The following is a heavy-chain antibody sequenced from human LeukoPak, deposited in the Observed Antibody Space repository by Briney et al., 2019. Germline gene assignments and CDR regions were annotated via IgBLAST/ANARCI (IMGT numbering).Heavy chain of an antibody. CDR1: GFTFSSYS. D-gene: IGHD4-17*01. Sequence: GGALRLSCAASGFTFSSYSMNWVRQAPGKGLEWVSYISSSSSTIYYADSVKGRFTISRDNAKNSLYLQMNSLRAEDTAVYYCAGVLRSYYFDYWGQGTLVTVSS. J-gene: IGHJ4*02. V-gene: IGHV3-48*01. CDR2: ISSSSSTI. CDR3: AGVLRSYYFDY.